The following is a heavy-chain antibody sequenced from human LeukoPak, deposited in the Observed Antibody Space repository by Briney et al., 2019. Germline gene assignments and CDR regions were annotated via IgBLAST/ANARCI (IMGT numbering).Heavy chain of an antibody. V-gene: IGHV1-18*01. CDR2: ISAYNGNT. D-gene: IGHD3-16*02. CDR3: ARDLKLYDYVWGSYRRGIFDI. J-gene: IGHJ3*02. CDR1: GYTFTSYG. Sequence: ASVKVSCKASGYTFTSYGISWVRQAPGQGLEWMGWISAYNGNTNYAQKLQGRVTMTTDTSTSTAYMELRSLRSDDTAVYYCARDLKLYDYVWGSYRRGIFDIWGQGTMVTVSS.